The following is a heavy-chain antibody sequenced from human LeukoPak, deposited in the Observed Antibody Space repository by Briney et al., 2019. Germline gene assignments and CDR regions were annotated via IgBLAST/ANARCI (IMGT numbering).Heavy chain of an antibody. D-gene: IGHD5-18*01. CDR3: AREATYNYAYALDY. CDR2: IKGDGSGI. V-gene: IGHV3-7*01. Sequence: GGSLRLSCAGSGFTFSSYYMSWVRQAPGKGLEWVANIKGDGSGIYYVESVKGRFPISRDNAEHLLYMQINSLRAEDTAVYYCAREATYNYAYALDYWGQGTLVTVSS. J-gene: IGHJ4*02. CDR1: GFTFSSYY.